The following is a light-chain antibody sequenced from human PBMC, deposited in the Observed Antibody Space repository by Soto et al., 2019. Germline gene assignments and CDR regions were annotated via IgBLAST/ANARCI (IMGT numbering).Light chain of an antibody. CDR3: QQYSNWPPIT. Sequence: EIVMTQSPATVSVSPEERATLSCRATQSVGSSLAWYQQKPGQAPRLLIYGASTRASGIPARFSGSGSGTEFTLTISSLQSEDFAVYFCQQYSNWPPITFGQGTRLEI. CDR1: QSVGSS. CDR2: GAS. J-gene: IGKJ5*01. V-gene: IGKV3-15*01.